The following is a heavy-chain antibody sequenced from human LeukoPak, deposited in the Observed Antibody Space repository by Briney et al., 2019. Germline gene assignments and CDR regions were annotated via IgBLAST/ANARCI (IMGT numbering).Heavy chain of an antibody. V-gene: IGHV3-23*01. CDR1: GFTFGDYA. J-gene: IGHJ4*02. Sequence: GGSLRLSCTASGFTFGDYAMSWVRQAPGKGLGWVSGISVSDDSTYYADSVKGRFTISRDTSKNMLYLQMNSLRAADTAVYYCARDRYCVSTNCPYDYWGQGTPVTVSS. CDR2: ISVSDDST. D-gene: IGHD2-2*01. CDR3: ARDRYCVSTNCPYDY.